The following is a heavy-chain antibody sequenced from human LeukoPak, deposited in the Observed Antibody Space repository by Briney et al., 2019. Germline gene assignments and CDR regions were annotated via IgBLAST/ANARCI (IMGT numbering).Heavy chain of an antibody. CDR1: GYTFTGYY. J-gene: IGHJ3*02. Sequence: GASVKVSCKASGYTFTGYYMHWVRQAPGQGLEWMGWINPNSGGTNYAQRFQGRVTMTRDTSISTVYMELSRLRSDDTAVYYCARDKVFICSGGSCYRHEAFDIWGQGTMVTVSS. CDR3: ARDKVFICSGGSCYRHEAFDI. CDR2: INPNSGGT. D-gene: IGHD2-15*01. V-gene: IGHV1-2*02.